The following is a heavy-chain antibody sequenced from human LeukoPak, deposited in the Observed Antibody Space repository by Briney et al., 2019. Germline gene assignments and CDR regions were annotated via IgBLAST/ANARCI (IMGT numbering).Heavy chain of an antibody. J-gene: IGHJ4*02. CDR1: GGSISSSSYY. V-gene: IGHV4-39*07. CDR3: ARDNDELGLDPFDY. Sequence: ASETLSLTCTVSGGSISSSSYYWGWIRQPPGTGLEWIGSIYYSGSPYYNPSLKSRVTISVDTSKNQFSLKLSSVTAADTAVYYCARDNDELGLDPFDYWGQGTLVTVSS. D-gene: IGHD1-1*01. CDR2: IYYSGSP.